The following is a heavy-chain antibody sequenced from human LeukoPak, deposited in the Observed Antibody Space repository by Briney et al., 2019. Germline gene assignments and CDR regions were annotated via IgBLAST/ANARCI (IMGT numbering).Heavy chain of an antibody. CDR1: GDSFSSNSVA. J-gene: IGHJ3*02. CDR3: ARDKGEGLGCSSTSCYTERAFDI. Sequence: SQTLSLTCAISGDSFSSNSVAWNWIRQSPSRGLEWLGRTYYRSKWYNDYAVSVKSRITINPDTSKNQSSLQLNSVTPEDTVVYYCARDKGEGLGCSSTSCYTERAFDIWGQGTMVTVSS. CDR2: TYYRSKWYN. D-gene: IGHD2-2*02. V-gene: IGHV6-1*01.